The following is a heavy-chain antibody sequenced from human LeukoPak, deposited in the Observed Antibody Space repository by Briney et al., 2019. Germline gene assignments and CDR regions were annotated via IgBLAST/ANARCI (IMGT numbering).Heavy chain of an antibody. Sequence: SQTLSLTCVISGDSVAINSTARNWIRQSPSRGLEWLGRTYYRSKWYNDYAVSVKSRITINPDTSKNQFSLQLNSVTPEDTAVYYCARGGQGDGYSADEAFDFWGQGTMVTVS. CDR1: GDSVAINSTA. CDR2: TYYRSKWYN. CDR3: ARGGQGDGYSADEAFDF. D-gene: IGHD5-24*01. V-gene: IGHV6-1*01. J-gene: IGHJ3*01.